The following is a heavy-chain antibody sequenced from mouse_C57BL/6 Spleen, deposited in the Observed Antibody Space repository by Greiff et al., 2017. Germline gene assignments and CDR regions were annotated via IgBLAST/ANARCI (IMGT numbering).Heavy chain of an antibody. CDR2: INSDGGST. D-gene: IGHD2-5*01. CDR3: ARHSNYYYAMDY. Sequence: DVQLQESGGGLVQPGESLKLSCESNEYEFPSHDMSWVRKTPEKRLELVAAINSDGGSTYYPDTMERRFIIYRDNTKKTLYLQMSSLRSEDTALYYCARHSNYYYAMDYWGQGTSVTVSS. CDR1: EYEFPSHD. J-gene: IGHJ4*01. V-gene: IGHV5-2*01.